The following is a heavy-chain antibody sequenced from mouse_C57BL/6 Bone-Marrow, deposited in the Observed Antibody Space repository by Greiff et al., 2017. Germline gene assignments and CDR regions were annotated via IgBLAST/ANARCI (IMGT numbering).Heavy chain of an antibody. V-gene: IGHV2-5*01. CDR2: IWRGGST. J-gene: IGHJ1*03. Sequence: QVQLQQSGPGLVQPSQCLSITCTVSGFSLTSYGVHWVRQSPGKGLEWLGVIWRGGSTDYNEAFMSRLTITKDNSKSQVFFIMNSLQADDTAIYYCARGELSWYFDVWGTGTTVTVSS. CDR1: GFSLTSYG. CDR3: ARGELSWYFDV.